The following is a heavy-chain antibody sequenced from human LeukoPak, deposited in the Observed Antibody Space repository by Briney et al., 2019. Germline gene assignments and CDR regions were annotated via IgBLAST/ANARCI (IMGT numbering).Heavy chain of an antibody. CDR3: AADYYDTSGSLTDN. Sequence: SETLSFTCTVSGGSISSGGYYWSWIRQHPGKGLEWIGYIYHSGSTYYNPSLKSRVTISVVMSKNQFSLNLSSVTAADTAVYYCAADYYDTSGSLTDNWGQGTLVTVSS. J-gene: IGHJ4*02. CDR1: GGSISSGGYY. V-gene: IGHV4-31*03. CDR2: IYHSGST. D-gene: IGHD3-22*01.